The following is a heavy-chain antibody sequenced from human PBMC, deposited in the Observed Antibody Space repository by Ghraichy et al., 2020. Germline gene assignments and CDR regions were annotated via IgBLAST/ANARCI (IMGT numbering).Heavy chain of an antibody. CDR1: GGSISSRNYH. J-gene: IGHJ4*02. CDR3: ARRGDY. Sequence: SETLSLTCTVSGGSISSRNYHWGWIRQPPGKGLEWIGSVFYSGSTYYKPSLKSRVTISLDTSKNQFSLELRSVTAADTTVYYCARRGDYWGQGTLVTVSS. CDR2: VFYSGST. V-gene: IGHV4-39*01.